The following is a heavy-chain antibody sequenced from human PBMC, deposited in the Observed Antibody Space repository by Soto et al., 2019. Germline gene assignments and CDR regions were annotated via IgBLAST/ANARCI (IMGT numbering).Heavy chain of an antibody. Sequence: PSETLSLTCNVTSGPYYWNWIRQPPGKGLEWIGNIYYSGRTNHNPSLKSRLTISVDTSKNRFSLRLSSVTAADTAMYYCARDLGGPNDYWGQGTLVTVSS. J-gene: IGHJ4*02. D-gene: IGHD3-16*01. V-gene: IGHV4-59*01. CDR2: IYYSGRT. CDR1: SGPYY. CDR3: ARDLGGPNDY.